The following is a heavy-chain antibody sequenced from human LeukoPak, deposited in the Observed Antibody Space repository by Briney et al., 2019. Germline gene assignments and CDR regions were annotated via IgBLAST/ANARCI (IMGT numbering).Heavy chain of an antibody. CDR1: GFTFSSYA. CDR3: AGRITIFGVVIIPY. J-gene: IGHJ4*02. CDR2: ISGSGGST. D-gene: IGHD3-3*01. Sequence: PGGSLRLSCAASGFTFSSYAMSWVRQAPGKGLEWVSAISGSGGSTYYADSVKGRFTISRDNSKNTLYLQMNSLRAEDTAVYYCAGRITIFGVVIIPYWGQGTLVTVSS. V-gene: IGHV3-23*01.